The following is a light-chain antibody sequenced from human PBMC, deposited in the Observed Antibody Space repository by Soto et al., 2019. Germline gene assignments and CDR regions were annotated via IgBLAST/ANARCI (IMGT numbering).Light chain of an antibody. CDR1: QSIIIY. CDR2: DAS. J-gene: IGKJ1*01. V-gene: IGKV1-39*01. Sequence: DIQLTQSPSSLSASVGDRVTITCRASQSIIIYLNWYQHIPGKAPKLLIYDASNLQSGVPSRFTGSGSGTDFTLTISSLQLEDFATYYCQQSYSTPTFGQGTKVEIK. CDR3: QQSYSTPT.